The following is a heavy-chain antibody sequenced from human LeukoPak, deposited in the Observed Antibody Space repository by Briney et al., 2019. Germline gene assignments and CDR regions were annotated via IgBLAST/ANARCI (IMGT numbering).Heavy chain of an antibody. CDR3: AKGESSITMIVVVISCFDY. CDR2: ISGSGGST. Sequence: GSLRLSCAASGFTFSSYAMSWVRQAPGKGLEWVSAISGSGGSTYYADSVKGRFTISRDNSKNTLYLQMNSLRAEDTAVYYCAKGESSITMIVVVISCFDYWGQGTLVTVSS. D-gene: IGHD3-22*01. CDR1: GFTFSSYA. V-gene: IGHV3-23*01. J-gene: IGHJ4*02.